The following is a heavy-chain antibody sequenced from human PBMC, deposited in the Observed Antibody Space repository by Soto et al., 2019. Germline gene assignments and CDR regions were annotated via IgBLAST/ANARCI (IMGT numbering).Heavy chain of an antibody. D-gene: IGHD2-2*01. CDR2: ILPIFGSP. CDR3: VFGDFTSSSCSYSFYGLDV. V-gene: IGHV1-69*13. Sequence: ASVKVSCKASGGNFRGYAISWVRQAPGQGLEWMGGILPIFGSPSHAQRFRDRVTITADESTSTAYLELTSLTSEDTAIYYCVFGDFTSSSCSYSFYGLDVWGQGTTVTVSS. J-gene: IGHJ6*02. CDR1: GGNFRGYA.